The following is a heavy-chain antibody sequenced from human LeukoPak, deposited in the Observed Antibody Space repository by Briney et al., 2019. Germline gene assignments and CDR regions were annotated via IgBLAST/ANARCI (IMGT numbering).Heavy chain of an antibody. V-gene: IGHV3-7*04. D-gene: IGHD5-24*01. CDR2: IKQDGSXX. Sequence: GGSLRLSCVASGFPFSSYWMTWVRQAPGKGLXWVANIKQDGSXXXXVXXXKGRFTISRDNAKNSLYLQMNSLRAEDTAIYYCTRVGYIDEGIDYWGQGTLVTVSS. CDR3: TRVGYIDEGIDY. J-gene: IGHJ4*02. CDR1: GFPFSSYW.